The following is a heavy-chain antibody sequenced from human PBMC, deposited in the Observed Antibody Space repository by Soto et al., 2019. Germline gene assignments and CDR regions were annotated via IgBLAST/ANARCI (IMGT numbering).Heavy chain of an antibody. J-gene: IGHJ3*02. D-gene: IGHD6-13*01. CDR2: INTYNANT. CDR1: GYTFTNYG. V-gene: IGHV1-18*01. Sequence: VQLVQSGVEVKKPGASVKVSCKASGYTFTNYGISWVRQAPGQGLEWMGWINTYNANTNYAQKVQGRVTLTTETSTSTAYMELRSLRPDDTAVYYCARDLLYSTRSTVRVDIWGQGTMLTVSS. CDR3: ARDLLYSTRSTVRVDI.